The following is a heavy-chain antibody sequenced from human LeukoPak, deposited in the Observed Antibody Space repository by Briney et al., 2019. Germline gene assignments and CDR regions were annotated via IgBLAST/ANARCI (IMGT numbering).Heavy chain of an antibody. CDR3: ARDFTYDSSGYYYPSYFDY. CDR2: ICASGST. V-gene: IGHV4-61*02. D-gene: IGHD3-22*01. J-gene: IGHJ4*02. CDR1: GDSIGSGTCC. Sequence: SETLSLTCPVSGDSIGSGTCCWNWVRQPAGTGLEWIGRICASGSTDYNPSLKSRVTISVDTSKNQFSLKLSSVTAADTAVYYCARDFTYDSSGYYYPSYFDYWGQGTLVTVSS.